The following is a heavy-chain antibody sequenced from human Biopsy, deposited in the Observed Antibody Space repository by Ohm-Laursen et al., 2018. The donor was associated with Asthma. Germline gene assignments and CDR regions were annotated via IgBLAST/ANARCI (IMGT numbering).Heavy chain of an antibody. D-gene: IGHD2-8*02. CDR2: FFHTGST. CDR1: GGSINSSTW. Sequence: SDTLSLTCTVSGGSINSSTWWSWVRQPPGKGLEWIGEFFHTGSTNYSPSLKSRVTISVDKSKNQFSLNLSAVTAADTAVYYCATLRVYCPGANCFFFNYWGQGALVTVSS. J-gene: IGHJ4*02. V-gene: IGHV4-4*02. CDR3: ATLRVYCPGANCFFFNY.